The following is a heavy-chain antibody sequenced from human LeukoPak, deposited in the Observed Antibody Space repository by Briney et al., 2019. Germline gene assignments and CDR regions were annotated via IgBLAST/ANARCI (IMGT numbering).Heavy chain of an antibody. J-gene: IGHJ4*02. Sequence: PSETLSLTCTVSGYSISNGYYWGWIRQPPGKGLEWIGSIYHSGSTYYNPSLKSRVTISVDTSKNQFSLKLSSVTAADTAVYYCARDNIVVVAATKAYYFDYWGQGTLVTVSS. D-gene: IGHD2-15*01. CDR1: GYSISNGYY. V-gene: IGHV4-38-2*02. CDR2: IYHSGST. CDR3: ARDNIVVVAATKAYYFDY.